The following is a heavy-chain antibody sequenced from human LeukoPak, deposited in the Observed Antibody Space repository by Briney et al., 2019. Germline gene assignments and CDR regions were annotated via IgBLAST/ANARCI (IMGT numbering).Heavy chain of an antibody. Sequence: GGSLRLSCAASGFTFSNAWMSWARQAPGKGLEWVGRIKSKTDGGTTDYAAPVKGRFTISRDDSKNTLYLQMNSLKTEDTAVYYCTTRITMIVVVVFDYWGQGTLVTVSS. CDR1: GFTFSNAW. D-gene: IGHD3-22*01. V-gene: IGHV3-15*01. J-gene: IGHJ4*02. CDR3: TTRITMIVVVVFDY. CDR2: IKSKTDGGTT.